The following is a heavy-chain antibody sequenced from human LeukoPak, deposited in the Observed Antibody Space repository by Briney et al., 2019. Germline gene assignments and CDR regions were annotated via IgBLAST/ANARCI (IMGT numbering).Heavy chain of an antibody. CDR2: INHSGST. D-gene: IGHD3-3*01. CDR3: ARVRRSLNWFDS. V-gene: IGHV4-34*01. CDR1: GGSFGGYY. J-gene: IGHJ5*01. Sequence: SETLSLTCAVYGGSFGGYYWTWIRQPPGKGLEWIGEINHSGSTNYNPSLKSRVTISVDTSKNQFSLRLNSVTAADTAVYYCARVRRSLNWFDSWGQGTLVTVSS.